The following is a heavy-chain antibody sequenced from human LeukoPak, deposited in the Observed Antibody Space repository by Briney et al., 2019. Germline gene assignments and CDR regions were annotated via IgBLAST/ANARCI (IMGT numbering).Heavy chain of an antibody. CDR2: MNPNTGLT. V-gene: IGHV1-8*01. Sequence: ASVKVSCKASRYTFTSYDINWVREAAGQRLEWMGWMNPNTGLTGFAQKFQGRLTMTRDASISTDYMELSSLRSDDTAVYYCARLSQTPDYYSNGGYYYLGYWGQGTPVSVSS. CDR3: ARLSQTPDYYSNGGYYYLGY. D-gene: IGHD3-22*01. J-gene: IGHJ4*02. CDR1: RYTFTSYD.